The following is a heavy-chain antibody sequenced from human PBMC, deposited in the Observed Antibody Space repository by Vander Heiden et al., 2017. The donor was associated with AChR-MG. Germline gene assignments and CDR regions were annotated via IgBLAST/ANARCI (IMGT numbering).Heavy chain of an antibody. D-gene: IGHD2-2*02. V-gene: IGHV1-46*01. CDR1: GYTFTSYY. Sequence: QVQLVQSGAEVKKPGASVKVSCKASGYTFTSYYMHWVRQAPGQGLEWMGKINPSGGSTSYAQKFQGRVTMTRDTSTSTVYMELSSLRSEDTAVYYCARDYCSSTSCYSPSGYWGQGTLVTVSS. J-gene: IGHJ4*02. CDR3: ARDYCSSTSCYSPSGY. CDR2: INPSGGST.